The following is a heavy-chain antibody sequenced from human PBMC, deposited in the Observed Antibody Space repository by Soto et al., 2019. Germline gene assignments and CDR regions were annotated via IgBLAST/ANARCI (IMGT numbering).Heavy chain of an antibody. V-gene: IGHV4-61*01. CDR3: ARVSRGSNYYYGMDV. CDR1: GGSVSSGSYY. D-gene: IGHD3-10*01. CDR2: IYYSGST. Sequence: LCGGSVSSGSYYWSWIRQPPGKVLEWIGYIYYSGSTNYNPSLKSRVTISVDTSKNQFSLNLISVTAADTAVYYCARVSRGSNYYYGMDVWGQGTTVTVSS. J-gene: IGHJ6*02.